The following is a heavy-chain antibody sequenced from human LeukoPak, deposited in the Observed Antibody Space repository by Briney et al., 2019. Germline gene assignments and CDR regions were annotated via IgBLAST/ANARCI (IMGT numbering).Heavy chain of an antibody. CDR3: ARDAEQSGYSYGPAVFDY. CDR2: ISYDGSNK. CDR1: GFTFSSYA. Sequence: QPGRSLRLSCAASGFTFSSYAMHWDRQAPGKGLEWVAVISYDGSNKYYADSVKGRFTISRDNSKNTLYLQMNSLRAEDTAVYYCARDAEQSGYSYGPAVFDYWGQGTLVTVSS. V-gene: IGHV3-30*01. J-gene: IGHJ4*02. D-gene: IGHD5-18*01.